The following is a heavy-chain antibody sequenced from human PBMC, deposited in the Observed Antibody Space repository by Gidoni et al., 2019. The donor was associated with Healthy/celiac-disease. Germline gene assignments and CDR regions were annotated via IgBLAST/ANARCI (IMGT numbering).Heavy chain of an antibody. CDR3: AREQGSYGDYLRLGYYYYGMDV. CDR2: ISSSGSTI. J-gene: IGHJ6*02. V-gene: IGHV3-48*03. CDR1: GFTFSSYE. D-gene: IGHD4-17*01. Sequence: EVQLVESGGVLVQPGGSLRLSCAASGFTFSSYELNWVRQAPGKGLEWVSYISSSGSTIYYADSVKGRFTISRDNAKNSLYLQMNSLRAEDTAVYYCAREQGSYGDYLRLGYYYYGMDVWGQGTTVTVSS.